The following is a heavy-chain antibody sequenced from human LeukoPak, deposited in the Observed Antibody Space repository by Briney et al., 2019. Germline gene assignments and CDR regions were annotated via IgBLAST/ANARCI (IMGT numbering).Heavy chain of an antibody. Sequence: GGSLRLSCAAPGFTFSSYAMSWVRQAPGKGLEWVSAISGSGGSTYYADSVKGRFTISRDNSKNTLYLQMNSLRAEDTAVYYCAKVPADSSSWFTYYFDYWGQGTLVTVSS. CDR1: GFTFSSYA. CDR2: ISGSGGST. D-gene: IGHD6-13*01. V-gene: IGHV3-23*01. CDR3: AKVPADSSSWFTYYFDY. J-gene: IGHJ4*02.